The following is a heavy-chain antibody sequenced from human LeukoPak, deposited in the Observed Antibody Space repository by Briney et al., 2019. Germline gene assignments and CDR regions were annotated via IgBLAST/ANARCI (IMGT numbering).Heavy chain of an antibody. J-gene: IGHJ5*02. Sequence: GESLKISCKGIGYSFTSYWIGWVRPIPGKGMEWMGVIYPGDSRTRYNPSFQGQVTISVDKSITTAYLQWVSLKASDTAMYYCACRDLSSTWSYPWGQGTLVTVSS. D-gene: IGHD6-13*01. CDR1: GYSFTSYW. V-gene: IGHV5-51*01. CDR3: ACRDLSSTWSYP. CDR2: IYPGDSRT.